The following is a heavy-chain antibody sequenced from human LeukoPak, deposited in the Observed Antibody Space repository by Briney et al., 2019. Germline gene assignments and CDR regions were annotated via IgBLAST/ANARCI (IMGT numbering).Heavy chain of an antibody. J-gene: IGHJ3*02. CDR3: ARMVYGSGSYFAFHAFDI. Sequence: PSETLSLTCTVSGGSISSYYWSWIRQPAGKGLEWIGRIYTSGSTDYNPSLKSRVTMSVDTSKNQFSLKLSSVTAADTAVYYCARMVYGSGSYFAFHAFDIWGQGTMVTVSS. CDR1: GGSISSYY. D-gene: IGHD3-10*01. V-gene: IGHV4-4*07. CDR2: IYTSGST.